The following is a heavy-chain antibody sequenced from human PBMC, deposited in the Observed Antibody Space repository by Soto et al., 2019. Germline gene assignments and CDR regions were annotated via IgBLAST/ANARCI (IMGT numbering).Heavy chain of an antibody. D-gene: IGHD4-17*01. V-gene: IGHV1-58*01. Sequence: ASVKVSCKASGFTFTSSAVQWVRQARGQRLEWIGWIVVGSGNTNYAQKFQERVTITGDMSTSTAYMELSSLRSEDTAVYYCAADTVTGYYGMGVWGQGTTVTVSS. CDR3: AADTVTGYYGMGV. J-gene: IGHJ6*02. CDR2: IVVGSGNT. CDR1: GFTFTSSA.